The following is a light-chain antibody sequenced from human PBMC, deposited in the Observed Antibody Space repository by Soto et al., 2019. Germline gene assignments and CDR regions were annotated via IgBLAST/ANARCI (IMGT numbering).Light chain of an antibody. V-gene: IGKV1-39*01. Sequence: DIQMTQSPSSLSASVGDTVTITCRASQSISNYLNWYQQTPGKAPKLLIYAASSLQSGVPSRFGGSGSGTDFTLTISSLQPEDFATYYCQQSFSTPGAFGQGTKVEMK. CDR1: QSISNY. CDR2: AAS. CDR3: QQSFSTPGA. J-gene: IGKJ1*01.